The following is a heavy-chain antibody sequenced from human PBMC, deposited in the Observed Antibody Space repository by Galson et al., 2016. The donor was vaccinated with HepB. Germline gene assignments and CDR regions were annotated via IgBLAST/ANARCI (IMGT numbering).Heavy chain of an antibody. CDR2: INPNSGAT. D-gene: IGHD3-16*02. Sequence: SVKVSCKASGYTFAAYSIHWVRQVPGQGLEWMGRINPNSGATNYAQKFQGLVTITSDTPTSTAYMELYSLRSDDTALYFCARSPYDYVWGSDRYTAAAFDVWGQGTEVTVSS. J-gene: IGHJ3*01. CDR1: GYTFAAYS. CDR3: ARSPYDYVWGSDRYTAAAFDV. V-gene: IGHV1-2*04.